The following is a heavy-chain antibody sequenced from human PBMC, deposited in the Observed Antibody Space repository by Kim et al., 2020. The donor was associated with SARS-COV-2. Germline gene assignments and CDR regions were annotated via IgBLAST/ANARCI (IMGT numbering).Heavy chain of an antibody. CDR2: ISAYNGNT. Sequence: ASVKVSCKASGYTFTSYGISWVRQAPGQGLEWMGWISAYNGNTNYAQKLQGRVTMTTDTSTSTAYMELRSLRSEDTAVYYCARDEYSSSRDYYYYGMDVWGQGTTVTVSS. CDR3: ARDEYSSSRDYYYYGMDV. D-gene: IGHD6-6*01. V-gene: IGHV1-18*01. J-gene: IGHJ6*02. CDR1: GYTFTSYG.